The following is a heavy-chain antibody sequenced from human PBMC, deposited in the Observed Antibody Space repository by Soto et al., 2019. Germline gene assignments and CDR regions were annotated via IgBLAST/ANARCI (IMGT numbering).Heavy chain of an antibody. D-gene: IGHD3-10*01. V-gene: IGHV3-21*01. CDR2: ISSSSSYI. Sequence: EVQLVESGGGLVKPGGSLRLSCAASGFTFSSYSMNWVRQAPGKGLEWVSSISSSSSYIYYADSVKGRFTISRDDAKNSLYLQMNSLRAEDTAVYYCAIDDTRLLSRTLVRGSGHYWGQGTLVTVSS. CDR1: GFTFSSYS. J-gene: IGHJ4*02. CDR3: AIDDTRLLSRTLVRGSGHY.